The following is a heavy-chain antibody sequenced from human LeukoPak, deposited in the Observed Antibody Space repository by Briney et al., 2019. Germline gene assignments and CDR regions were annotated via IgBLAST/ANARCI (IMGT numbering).Heavy chain of an antibody. CDR3: ARSDQYCSGGSCSYFDY. D-gene: IGHD2-15*01. CDR1: GFTLSSSW. Sequence: PGGSLRLSCAASGFTLSSSWMHWVRQAPGKGLVWVSRINSDGSSTSYADSVKGRFTISRDNAKNTLYLQMNSLRAEDTAVYYCARSDQYCSGGSCSYFDYWGQGTLVTVSS. V-gene: IGHV3-74*01. CDR2: INSDGSST. J-gene: IGHJ4*02.